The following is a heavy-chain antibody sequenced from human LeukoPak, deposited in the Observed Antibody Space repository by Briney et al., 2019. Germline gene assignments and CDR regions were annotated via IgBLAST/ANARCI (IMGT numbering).Heavy chain of an antibody. CDR3: ARGPSSGY. CDR1: EFTVSNNY. Sequence: GGSLRLSCAASEFTVSNNYMSWVRQAPGKGLEWVSVIYSGGGTYYADSVKGRFTISRDNSNNTLYLQMNSLRAEDTAVYYCARGPSSGYWGQGTLVTVSS. CDR2: IYSGGGT. J-gene: IGHJ4*02. V-gene: IGHV3-53*01.